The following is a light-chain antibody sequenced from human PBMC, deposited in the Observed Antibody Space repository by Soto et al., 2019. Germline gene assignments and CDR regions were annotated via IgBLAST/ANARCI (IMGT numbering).Light chain of an antibody. V-gene: IGLV2-8*01. CDR1: SSDVGGYNY. Sequence: QSALTQPPSASGSPGQSVTISCTGTSSDVGGYNYVSWYQQHPGKAPKLMIYEVSKRPSGVPDRFSGSESGNTASLTVSGLQADDEADYYCSSYAGSNVVFGGGTKLTVL. J-gene: IGLJ2*01. CDR3: SSYAGSNVV. CDR2: EVS.